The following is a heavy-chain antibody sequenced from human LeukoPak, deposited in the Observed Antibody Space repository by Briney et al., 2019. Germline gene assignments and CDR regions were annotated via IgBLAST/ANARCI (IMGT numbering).Heavy chain of an antibody. CDR2: MKQDGSEN. CDR3: ARALYSSSFHWFDR. V-gene: IGHV3-7*04. J-gene: IGHJ5*02. CDR1: GFTFSNYW. D-gene: IGHD6-13*01. Sequence: PGGSPRLSCAASGFTFSNYWMSWVRQAPGKGLEWVANMKQDGSENYYVDSVKGRFTISRDNAKNSLYLQMDSLRAEDMAVYYCARALYSSSFHWFDRWGQGTLVTVSS.